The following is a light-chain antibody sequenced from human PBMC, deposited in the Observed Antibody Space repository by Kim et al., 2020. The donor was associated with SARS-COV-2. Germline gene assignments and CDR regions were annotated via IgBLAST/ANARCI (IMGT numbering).Light chain of an antibody. CDR3: NSRDSSGNHVV. CDR2: GKN. Sequence: LDPQVRITCQGDSLRSYYASWYQQKPGQAPVLVIYGKNNRPSGIPDRFSGSSSGNTASLTITGAQAEDEADYYCNSRDSSGNHVVFGGGTQLTVL. CDR1: SLRSYY. V-gene: IGLV3-19*01. J-gene: IGLJ2*01.